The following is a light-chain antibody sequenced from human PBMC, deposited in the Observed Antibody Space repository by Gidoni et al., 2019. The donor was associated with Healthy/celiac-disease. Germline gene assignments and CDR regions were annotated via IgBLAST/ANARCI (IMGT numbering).Light chain of an antibody. CDR2: EVS. CDR3: STYAGTYSPFV. J-gene: IGLJ1*01. V-gene: IGLV2-8*01. Sequence: QSALTQPPSASGSPAPSVTISCTGTSSDVGRYDYVAWFQQHPGKAPKLLIYEVSKRPSGVPDRFSGSKSGNTASLTVSGLQAEDEAEYHCSTYAGTYSPFVFGTGTSVTV. CDR1: SSDVGRYDY.